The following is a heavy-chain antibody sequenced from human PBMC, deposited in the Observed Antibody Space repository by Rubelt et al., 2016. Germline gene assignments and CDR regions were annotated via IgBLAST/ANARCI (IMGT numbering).Heavy chain of an antibody. Sequence: GLEWVAVIWYDGSNKYYADFVKGRFTISRDNSKNTLYLQMNSLRAEDTAVYYCARGRGYCSSTSCSYYFDYWGQGTLVTVSS. D-gene: IGHD2-2*01. V-gene: IGHV3-33*01. CDR2: IWYDGSNK. CDR3: ARGRGYCSSTSCSYYFDY. J-gene: IGHJ4*02.